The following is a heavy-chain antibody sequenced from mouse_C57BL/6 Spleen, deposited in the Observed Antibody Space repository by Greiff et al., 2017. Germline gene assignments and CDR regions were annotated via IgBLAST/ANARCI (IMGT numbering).Heavy chain of an antibody. Sequence: EVQLQQSGEGLVKPGGSLKLSCAASGFTFSSYAMSWVRQTPEKRLEWVAYISSGGDYIYYADTVKGRFTISRDNARNTLYLQMSSLKSEDTAMYYCTRENHDDYAMDYWGQGTSVTVSS. CDR1: GFTFSSYA. CDR3: TRENHDDYAMDY. V-gene: IGHV5-9-1*02. D-gene: IGHD2-12*01. J-gene: IGHJ4*01. CDR2: ISSGGDYI.